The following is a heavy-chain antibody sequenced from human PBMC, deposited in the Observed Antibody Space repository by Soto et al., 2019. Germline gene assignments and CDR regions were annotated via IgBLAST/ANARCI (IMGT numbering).Heavy chain of an antibody. V-gene: IGHV3-15*01. Sequence: EVQLVESGGGLVKPGGSLRLSCAASGFAFSNAWMSWVRQAPVKGLEWVGRVKSRTDGGTTHYAAPVKGRFTISRDDSRNTLYLQMNSLNTEDTALYYCTDGMDVWGQGTTVTVSS. CDR1: GFAFSNAW. CDR3: TDGMDV. J-gene: IGHJ6*02. CDR2: VKSRTDGGTT.